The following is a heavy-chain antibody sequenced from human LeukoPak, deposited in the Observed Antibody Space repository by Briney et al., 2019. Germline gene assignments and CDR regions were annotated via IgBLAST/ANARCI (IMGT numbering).Heavy chain of an antibody. CDR2: ISYDGSNK. D-gene: IGHD6-19*01. V-gene: IGHV3-30*04. CDR3: AKGSGWYFDY. J-gene: IGHJ4*02. Sequence: PGGSLRLSCAASGFTFSSYAMHWVRQAPGKGLEWVAVISYDGSNKYYADSVKGRFTISRDNSKNTLYLQMSGLRTDDTAVYYCAKGSGWYFDYWGQGTLVTVSS. CDR1: GFTFSSYA.